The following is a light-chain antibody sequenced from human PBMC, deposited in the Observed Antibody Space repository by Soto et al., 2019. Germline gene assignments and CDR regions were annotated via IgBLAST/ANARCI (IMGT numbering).Light chain of an antibody. V-gene: IGLV2-8*01. CDR1: SSDIGTYNY. CDR3: SSYAGTAYV. J-gene: IGLJ1*01. CDR2: EVT. Sequence: QSVLTQPASVSGSPGQSITISCTGTSSDIGTYNYVSWYQQHAGRAPKLMIYEVTKRPSGVPDRFSGSKSGNTASLTVSGLQAEEEADYYCSSYAGTAYVFGTGNKVTVL.